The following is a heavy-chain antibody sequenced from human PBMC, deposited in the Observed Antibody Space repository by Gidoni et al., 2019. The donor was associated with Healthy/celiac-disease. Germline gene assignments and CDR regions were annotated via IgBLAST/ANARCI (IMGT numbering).Heavy chain of an antibody. V-gene: IGHV4-4*02. CDR1: GGSISSSNW. CDR3: ARRSLVRGVIIRGAFDY. Sequence: QVQLQESGPGLVKPSGTLSLTCAVSGGSISSSNWWSGVRQPPGKGLEWIGEIYHSGGTNYNPSIKSRVTISVDKSKNQFALKLSSVTAADTAVYYCARRSLVRGVIIRGAFDYWGQGTLVTVSS. D-gene: IGHD3-10*01. CDR2: IYHSGGT. J-gene: IGHJ4*02.